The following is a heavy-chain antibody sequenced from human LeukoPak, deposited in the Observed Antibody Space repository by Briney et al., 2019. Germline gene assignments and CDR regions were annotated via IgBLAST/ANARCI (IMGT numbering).Heavy chain of an antibody. CDR3: ARGGATVVGTRADWFDA. J-gene: IGHJ5*02. V-gene: IGHV1-2*02. D-gene: IGHD6-13*01. Sequence: EASVKVSCTASGYTFTDNYLTWVRQAPGQGVEWLGWISHITGVTNNAQKFQGRVTMTRDRYINTVYMELTGLISDDTAVYYCARGGATVVGTRADWFDAWGQGTLVSASS. CDR2: ISHITGVT. CDR1: GYTFTDNY.